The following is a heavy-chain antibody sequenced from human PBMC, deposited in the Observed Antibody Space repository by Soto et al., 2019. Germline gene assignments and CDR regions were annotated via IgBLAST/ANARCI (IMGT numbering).Heavy chain of an antibody. CDR1: GLPVSTNY. CDR2: IYNDGKT. D-gene: IGHD3-10*01. J-gene: IGHJ6*02. Sequence: GGSLRLSCAASGLPVSTNYMSWVRQAPGKGPEWVSVIYNDGKTYYADSVKGRFTISGDASKNTLHLQVDSLRDEDTAVYYCVRPLPSGQNYGMDVWGQGTTVTVSS. V-gene: IGHV3-53*01. CDR3: VRPLPSGQNYGMDV.